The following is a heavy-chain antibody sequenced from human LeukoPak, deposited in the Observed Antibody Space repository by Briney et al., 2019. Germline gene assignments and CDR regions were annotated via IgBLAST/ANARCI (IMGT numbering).Heavy chain of an antibody. CDR2: MNPNSGNT. CDR3: GRGKGGSYIDY. V-gene: IGHV1-8*01. Sequence: ASVKVSCKASGYTFTSYDINWVRQATGQGLEWMGWMNPNSGNTGYAQKLQGRVTMTTDTDTSTAYMELRSLRSDDTAVYYCGRGKGGSYIDYWGQGTLVTVSS. CDR1: GYTFTSYD. J-gene: IGHJ4*02. D-gene: IGHD1-26*01.